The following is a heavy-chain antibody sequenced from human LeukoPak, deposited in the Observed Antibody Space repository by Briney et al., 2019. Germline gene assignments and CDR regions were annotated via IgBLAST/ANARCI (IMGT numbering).Heavy chain of an antibody. CDR1: GDSMRGFY. CDR3: TRGAGWLIDY. J-gene: IGHJ4*02. Sequence: PSETLSLTCSVSGDSMRGFYWSWIRQPPGKALEWIGYFYYSGDTNYNPALESRLIITVDTSKNHFSLKLNSVTTADTAVYYCTRGAGWLIDYWGQGILVTVSS. D-gene: IGHD3-16*01. CDR2: FYYSGDT. V-gene: IGHV4-59*01.